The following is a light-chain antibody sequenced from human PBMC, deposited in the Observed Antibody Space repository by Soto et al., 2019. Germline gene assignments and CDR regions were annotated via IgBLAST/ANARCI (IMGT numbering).Light chain of an antibody. CDR1: QSVSSNY. V-gene: IGKV3-20*01. Sequence: EIVLTQSPGTLSLSPGERATLSCRASQSVSSNYLAWYQQKPGQAPRLLIYGASSRATGIPDRFSGSGSGTDFTLTISRLEPEDFAVYYCQQYGGSSGTFGQGTMVEIK. J-gene: IGKJ1*01. CDR3: QQYGGSSGT. CDR2: GAS.